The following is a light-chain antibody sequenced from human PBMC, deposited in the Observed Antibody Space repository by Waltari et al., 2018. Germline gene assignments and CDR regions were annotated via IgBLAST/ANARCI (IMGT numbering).Light chain of an antibody. J-gene: IGLJ3*02. V-gene: IGLV1-44*01. CDR3: AVWDDSLGGV. CDR2: NKN. Sequence: QSVLTQPPSVSGPPGQRVTIPCSGSNSTLGRNFVNWYQQLPGTAPKLHIYNKNQGPSGVPDRFSASKSGTSASLAITGLQSEDEADYYCAVWDDSLGGVFGGGTKLTVL. CDR1: NSTLGRNF.